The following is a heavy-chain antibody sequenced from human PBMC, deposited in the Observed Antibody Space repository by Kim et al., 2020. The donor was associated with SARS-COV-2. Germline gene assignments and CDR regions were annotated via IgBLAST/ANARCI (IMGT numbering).Heavy chain of an antibody. CDR3: AGGVGWRIEH. V-gene: IGHV3-7*05. CDR2: IKQDGSVK. D-gene: IGHD6-19*01. Sequence: GGSLRLSCAASGISFSSYWMNWIRQAPGKGLEWVTNIKQDGSVKNYVESAKGRFTVSRDNVQSSAYLQMDSLRVEDTAIYYCAGGVGWRIEHSGQGTRVTVSS. CDR1: GISFSSYW. J-gene: IGHJ1*01.